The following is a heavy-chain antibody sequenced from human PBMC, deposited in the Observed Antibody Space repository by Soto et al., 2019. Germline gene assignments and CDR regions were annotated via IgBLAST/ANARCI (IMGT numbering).Heavy chain of an antibody. D-gene: IGHD1-20*01. Sequence: GGSLRLSCAASGFTFSNAWMNWVRQAPGKGLEWVGRIKSKTDGGTTDYAAPVKGRFTISRDDSKNTLYLQMNSLKTEDTAVYYCTTDITGSPYDAFDIWGQGTMVTVSS. CDR2: IKSKTDGGTT. V-gene: IGHV3-15*07. CDR1: GFTFSNAW. CDR3: TTDITGSPYDAFDI. J-gene: IGHJ3*02.